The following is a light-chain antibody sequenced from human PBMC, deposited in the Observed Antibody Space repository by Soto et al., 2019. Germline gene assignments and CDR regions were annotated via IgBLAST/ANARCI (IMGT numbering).Light chain of an antibody. J-gene: IGKJ4*01. CDR2: DAS. CDR3: QQYNSYSPT. V-gene: IGKV1-5*01. CDR1: QSISSW. Sequence: DIQMTQYPSTLSASVGDRVTITCRASQSISSWLAWYQQKPGKVPKLLIYDASSLESGVPPRFSGSGSGTEFTLTISSLQPDDFATYYCQQYNSYSPTFGGGTKVDIK.